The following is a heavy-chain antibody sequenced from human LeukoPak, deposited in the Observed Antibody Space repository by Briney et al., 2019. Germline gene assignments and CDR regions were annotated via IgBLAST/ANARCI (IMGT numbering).Heavy chain of an antibody. J-gene: IGHJ4*02. V-gene: IGHV3-33*06. CDR3: AKARATYLYDTSGYSALDY. CDR1: RFXFSSYV. Sequence: GGSLRLSCAASRFXFSSYVIHWVRQAPGKGLEWVSLIWYDGDNKYYSDSVKGRFTISRDNSKNTLYLQMNSLRAEDTAVYYCAKARATYLYDTSGYSALDYWGQGTLVTVSS. D-gene: IGHD3-22*01. CDR2: IWYDGDNK.